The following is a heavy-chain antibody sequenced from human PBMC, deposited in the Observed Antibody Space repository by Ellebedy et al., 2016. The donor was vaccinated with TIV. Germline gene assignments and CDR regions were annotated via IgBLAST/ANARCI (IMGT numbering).Heavy chain of an antibody. CDR1: GFTFSGYY. D-gene: IGHD6-13*01. CDR3: ARLGVIAAAGASDY. J-gene: IGHJ4*02. V-gene: IGHV3-11*01. Sequence: PGGSLRLSCAASGFTFSGYYMSWFRQAPGKGPAWVSYISYSGDLMYYADFVKGRFTTSRDNAENSLYLQMNSLRAEDTDVYYCARLGVIAAAGASDYWGQGTLVIVSS. CDR2: ISYSGDLM.